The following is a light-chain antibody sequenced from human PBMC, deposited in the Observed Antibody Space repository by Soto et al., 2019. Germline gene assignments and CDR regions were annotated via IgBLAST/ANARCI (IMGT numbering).Light chain of an antibody. CDR2: GTS. CDR3: QQYDRSPNT. J-gene: IGKJ2*01. CDR1: QSVSRGH. V-gene: IGKV3-20*01. Sequence: EIVLTQSPGTLSLSPGERVTLSCRASQSVSRGHLAWYQHKPGQAPRLLIYGTSSRATGTPDRFGGSGSGTDFTLTISGLEPEDFGVYYCQQYDRSPNTFGQGTKLEI.